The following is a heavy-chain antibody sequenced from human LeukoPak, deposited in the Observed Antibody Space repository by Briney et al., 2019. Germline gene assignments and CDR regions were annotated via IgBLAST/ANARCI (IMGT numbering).Heavy chain of an antibody. V-gene: IGHV3-53*01. CDR1: GFSVSSNY. CDR2: IYSGGST. D-gene: IGHD6-6*01. CDR3: AGAWGRSSSTDFDY. J-gene: IGHJ4*02. Sequence: GGSLRLSCAASGFSVSSNYMSWVRQAPGKGLEWVSVIYSGGSTYYADSVKGRFTISRDNFKSTLYLQMNSLRAEDTAVYYCAGAWGRSSSTDFDYWGQGTLVTVSS.